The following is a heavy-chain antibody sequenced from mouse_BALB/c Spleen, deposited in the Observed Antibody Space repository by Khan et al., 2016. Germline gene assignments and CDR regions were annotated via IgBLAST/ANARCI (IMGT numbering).Heavy chain of an antibody. V-gene: IGHV1-9*01. CDR1: GYTFSSYW. Sequence: QVQLQQSGAELMRPGASVKISCKASGYTFSSYWIEWVKQRPGHGLEWIGEILPGNGSTDYNEKFKVKATFTEDTSSNTALMLISSLTSEDSAVYCCARGSYWGQGTLVTVSA. CDR2: ILPGNGST. J-gene: IGHJ3*01. CDR3: ARGSY.